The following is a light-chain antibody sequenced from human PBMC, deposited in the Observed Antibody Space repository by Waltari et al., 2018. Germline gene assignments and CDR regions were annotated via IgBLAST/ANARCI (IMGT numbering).Light chain of an antibody. CDR2: AAF. Sequence: DTLTISCRASQLILNFLNWNQHKPGKAPKFLIYAAFTLQSGVPSRFSGSGSGTVFALTITSLQPEDFATYYCQQSHLTPTFGGGTKVQI. J-gene: IGKJ4*01. CDR3: QQSHLTPT. V-gene: IGKV1-39*01. CDR1: QLILNF.